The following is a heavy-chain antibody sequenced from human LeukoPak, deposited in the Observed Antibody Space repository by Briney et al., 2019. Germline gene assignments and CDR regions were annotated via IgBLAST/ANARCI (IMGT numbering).Heavy chain of an antibody. CDR3: ARHRVYDSSGPPPDFDY. CDR2: IYYSGST. J-gene: IGHJ4*02. CDR1: GGSISSYY. V-gene: IGHV4-59*08. D-gene: IGHD3-22*01. Sequence: PSETLSLTCTVSGGSISSYYWSWIRQPPGKGLEWVGYIYYSGSTNYNPSPKSRVTISVDTSKNQFSLKLSSVTAADTAVYYCARHRVYDSSGPPPDFDYWGQGTLVTVSS.